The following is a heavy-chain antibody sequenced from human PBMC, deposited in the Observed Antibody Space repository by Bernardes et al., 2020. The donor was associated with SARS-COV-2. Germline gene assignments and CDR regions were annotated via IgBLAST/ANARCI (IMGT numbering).Heavy chain of an antibody. CDR3: ARTFYYDRGGNSVFDH. J-gene: IGHJ4*02. V-gene: IGHV1-2*02. CDR1: GYTFSAYY. D-gene: IGHD3-22*01. CDR2: ISPKSGAA. Sequence: ASVKVSCKASGYTFSAYYIHWLRQAPGQGFEWMGWISPKSGAANYAQKFQGRVTMTRDTAISTEYMELSRLTSDDTAVYYCARTFYYDRGGNSVFDHWGQGTLVSVSS.